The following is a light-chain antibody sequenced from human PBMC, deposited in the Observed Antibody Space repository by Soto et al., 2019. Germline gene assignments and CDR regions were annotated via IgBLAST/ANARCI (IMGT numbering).Light chain of an antibody. J-gene: IGKJ5*01. CDR3: KQRNDWPIT. CDR2: GAS. CDR1: QSVDSH. Sequence: EIVLTQSPASLSLSPGERATLSCRASQSVDSHLVWYQQKPGQAPRLLIFGASNRATGIPARFSGSWSGTDFTLAINRREPDDFSVYYCKQRNDWPITFGQGTRLEIK. V-gene: IGKV3-11*01.